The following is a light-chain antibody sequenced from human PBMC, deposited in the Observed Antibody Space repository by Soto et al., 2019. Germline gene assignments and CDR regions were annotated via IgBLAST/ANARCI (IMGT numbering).Light chain of an antibody. CDR2: AAS. V-gene: IGKV1-17*01. CDR1: QDIRNV. Sequence: DVQMTQSPSSLSASVGDRVTVTCRASQDIRNVLGWYQQKPGKAPKRLLDAASSLQGGVPSRFSGSGSETEFTLTISSLQPADVATYYCVQHHSFQITFGGGTKAAIK. CDR3: VQHHSFQIT. J-gene: IGKJ4*01.